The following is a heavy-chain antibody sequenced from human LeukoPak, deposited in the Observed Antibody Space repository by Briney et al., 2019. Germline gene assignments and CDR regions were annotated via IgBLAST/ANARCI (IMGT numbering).Heavy chain of an antibody. CDR2: IHHSGST. CDR3: ARVNWNPDY. CDR1: GYSISRGYH. J-gene: IGHJ4*02. V-gene: IGHV4-38-2*01. D-gene: IGHD1-1*01. Sequence: SETLSLTCAVSGYSISRGYHWGWIRRPPGKGLEWIGSIHHSGSTYYNSSLKSRVTISVDTSKNQFSLKVSSVTAADTAVYYCARVNWNPDYWGQGTLVTVSS.